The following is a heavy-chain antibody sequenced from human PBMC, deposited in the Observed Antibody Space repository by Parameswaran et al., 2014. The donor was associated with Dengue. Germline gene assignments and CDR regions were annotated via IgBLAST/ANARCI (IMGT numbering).Heavy chain of an antibody. V-gene: IGHV4-59*13. D-gene: IGHD1-7*01. J-gene: IGHJ5*02. CDR2: IYYSGST. CDR3: ARVINWNYQVNWFDP. Sequence: PGKGLEWIGYIYYSGSTNYNPSLKSRVTISVDTSKNQFSLKLSSVTAADTAVYYCARVINWNYQVNWFDPWGQGTLVTVSS.